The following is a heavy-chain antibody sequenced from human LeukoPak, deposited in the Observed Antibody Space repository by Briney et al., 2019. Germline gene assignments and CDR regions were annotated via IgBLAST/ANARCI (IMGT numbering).Heavy chain of an antibody. D-gene: IGHD3-22*01. CDR1: GLTFSSYW. CDR3: ARTYVPTYYFDSSGHYQAYFDY. J-gene: IGHJ4*02. CDR2: IKQDGSEK. V-gene: IGHV3-7*01. Sequence: GGSLRLSCAASGLTFSSYWMSWVRQAPGKGLEWVANIKQDGSEKYYVDSVKGRLTITRDNAKNSLYLQMNSLRAEDTAVYYCARTYVPTYYFDSSGHYQAYFDYWGQGTLVTVSS.